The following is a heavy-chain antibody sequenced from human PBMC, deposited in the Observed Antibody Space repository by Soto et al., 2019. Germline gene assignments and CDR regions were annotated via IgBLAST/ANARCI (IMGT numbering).Heavy chain of an antibody. Sequence: GGSLRLSCAASGFTFIHYPMHWVRQAPGKGLEWVAVISFDGSNKYYADSVKGRFTISRDNSKNTLYLQMNSLRPEDTAVHYCARGPGRVTTFDGLDVWGQGTTVTVSS. V-gene: IGHV3-30-3*01. D-gene: IGHD4-17*01. CDR3: ARGPGRVTTFDGLDV. CDR2: ISFDGSNK. J-gene: IGHJ6*02. CDR1: GFTFIHYP.